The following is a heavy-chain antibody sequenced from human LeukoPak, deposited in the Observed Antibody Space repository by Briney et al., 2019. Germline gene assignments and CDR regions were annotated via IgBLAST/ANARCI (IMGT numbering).Heavy chain of an antibody. V-gene: IGHV3-7*03. CDR1: GFTFSSHT. CDR2: IKQDGSEK. D-gene: IGHD3-9*01. J-gene: IGHJ4*02. CDR3: AGGTGFIIKD. Sequence: PGGSLRLSCAASGFTFSSHTMSWVRRAPGKGLEWVANIKQDGSEKNYVDSVKGRFTISRDNAKNSLYLQMNNLRVEDTAMYYCAGGTGFIIKDWGQGTLVTVSS.